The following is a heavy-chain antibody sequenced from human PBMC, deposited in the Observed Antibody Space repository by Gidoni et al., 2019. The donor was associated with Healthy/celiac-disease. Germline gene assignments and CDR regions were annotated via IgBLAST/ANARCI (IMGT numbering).Heavy chain of an antibody. CDR3: AGEGFSSSYEVRGY. CDR2: IYSGGTT. J-gene: IGHJ4*02. Sequence: EVQLVESGGGLIQPGGSLRFSCTASGFTVSSNYMSWVRPAPAKGLECVSVIYSGGTTYYADSVKGRFTISRDISKNTLYLQMNSLRAEDTAVYYCAGEGFSSSYEVRGYWGQGTLVTVSS. CDR1: GFTVSSNY. D-gene: IGHD6-6*01. V-gene: IGHV3-53*01.